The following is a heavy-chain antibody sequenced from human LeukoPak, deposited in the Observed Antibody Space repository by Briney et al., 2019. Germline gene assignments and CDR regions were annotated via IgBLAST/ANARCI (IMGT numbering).Heavy chain of an antibody. D-gene: IGHD5-12*01. CDR1: GGSFSGYY. J-gene: IGHJ4*02. Sequence: SSETLSLTCAVYGGSFSGYYWSWIRQPPGKGLEWIGQVSHTGSTDYNPSLRSRVIVSVDPSKDQFSLKLSSVTAADTAVYYCARVDGWAYSGYDAFAFLRAPWGQGTLLTVSS. CDR2: VSHTGST. CDR3: ARVDGWAYSGYDAFAFLRAP. V-gene: IGHV4-34*01.